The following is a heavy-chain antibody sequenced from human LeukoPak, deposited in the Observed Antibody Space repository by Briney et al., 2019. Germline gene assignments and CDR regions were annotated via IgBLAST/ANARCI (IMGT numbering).Heavy chain of an antibody. CDR2: IWYDGSNK. CDR1: GFTFSSYG. V-gene: IGHV3-33*06. Sequence: GGSLRLSCAASGFTFSSYGMHWVRRAPGEGLEWVAVIWYDGSNKYYADSVKGRFTISRDNSKNTLYLQMNSLRAEDTAVYYCAKAMGYCSSTSCYKSLYYYYYMDVWGKGTTVTVSS. J-gene: IGHJ6*03. D-gene: IGHD2-2*01. CDR3: AKAMGYCSSTSCYKSLYYYYYMDV.